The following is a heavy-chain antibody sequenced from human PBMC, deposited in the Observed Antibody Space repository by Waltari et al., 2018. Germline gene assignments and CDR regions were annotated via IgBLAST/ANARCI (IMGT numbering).Heavy chain of an antibody. CDR3: AKHAGGQWLPNFNY. CDR2: IYPGHTDT. V-gene: IGHV5-51*01. D-gene: IGHD6-19*01. J-gene: IGHJ4*02. CDR1: GYSFTTYW. Sequence: VQLVPSGAEMTKPGESLKIFCRGSGYSFTTYWIAWVRQMPGKGLEWMGRIYPGHTDTRYSPPFQGQVTISADKSINSAYLQWGSLKASDTAMYFCAKHAGGQWLPNFNYWGQGTLVTVSS.